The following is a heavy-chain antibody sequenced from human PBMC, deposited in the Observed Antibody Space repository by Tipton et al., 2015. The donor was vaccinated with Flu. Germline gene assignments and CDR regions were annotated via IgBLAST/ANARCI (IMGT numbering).Heavy chain of an antibody. CDR1: GFTFSSYA. CDR3: ARDVVATRTLDY. V-gene: IGHV3-30*04. D-gene: IGHD2-21*01. J-gene: IGHJ4*02. Sequence: RSLRLSCAASGFTFSSYAMHWVRQAPGKGLEWVAVISYDGSNKYYADSVKGRSTISRDNSKNTLYLQMNSLRAEDTAVYYCARDVVATRTLDYWGQGTLVTVSS. CDR2: ISYDGSNK.